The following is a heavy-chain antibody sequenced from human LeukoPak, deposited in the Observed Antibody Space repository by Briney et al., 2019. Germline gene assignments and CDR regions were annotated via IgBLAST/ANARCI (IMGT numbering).Heavy chain of an antibody. J-gene: IGHJ5*02. V-gene: IGHV3-7*03. CDR3: ARDPGAYYDILTGPGGWFDP. Sequence: GGSLRLSCAASGFTFSSYWMTWVRQAPGKGLEWVANIKQDGSQKNYVDSVKGRFTISRDNAKNSLYLQMNSLRAEDTAVYYCARDPGAYYDILTGPGGWFDPWGQGTLVTVSS. CDR1: GFTFSSYW. CDR2: IKQDGSQK. D-gene: IGHD3-9*01.